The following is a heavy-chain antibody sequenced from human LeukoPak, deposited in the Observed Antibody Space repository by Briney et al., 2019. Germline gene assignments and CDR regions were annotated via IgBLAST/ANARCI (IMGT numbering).Heavy chain of an antibody. CDR1: GFTFSNAW. CDR3: TTSIVGPTANNY. V-gene: IGHV3-15*01. D-gene: IGHD1-26*01. CDR2: IKSKTDGGTT. Sequence: GGSLRLSCAASGFTFSNAWMSWVRQAPGKGLEWVGRIKSKTDGGTTDYAARVKGRFTISRDDSKNTLYLQMNSLKTEDTAVYYCTTSIVGPTANNYWGQGTLVTVSS. J-gene: IGHJ4*02.